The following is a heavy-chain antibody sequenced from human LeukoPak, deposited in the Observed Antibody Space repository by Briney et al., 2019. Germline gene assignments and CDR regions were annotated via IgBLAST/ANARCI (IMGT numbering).Heavy chain of an antibody. CDR2: IYSGGST. J-gene: IGHJ5*02. CDR3: ARDRVVPAAIPTS. CDR1: GFTVSSNY. Sequence: GGSLRLSCAASGFTVSSNYMSWVRQAPGKGLEWVSVIYSGGSTYYADSVKGRFTISRDNSKNTLYLQMNSVRAEDTAVYYCARDRVVPAAIPTSWGQGPLVTVSS. D-gene: IGHD2-2*02. V-gene: IGHV3-66*02.